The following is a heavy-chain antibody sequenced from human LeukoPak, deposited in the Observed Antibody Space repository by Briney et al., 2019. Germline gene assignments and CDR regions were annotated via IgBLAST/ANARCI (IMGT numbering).Heavy chain of an antibody. V-gene: IGHV3-7*03. CDR2: IKHDGSEK. CDR1: GFTFSRHW. Sequence: GGSLRLSCAASGFTFSRHWMTWVRQAPGKGLEWVANIKHDGSEKNYVDSVKGRFTISRDNAKNSLYLQMSNLRAEDTAVYFCARGGGLDVWGQGATVTVSS. J-gene: IGHJ6*02. CDR3: ARGGGLDV. D-gene: IGHD3-16*01.